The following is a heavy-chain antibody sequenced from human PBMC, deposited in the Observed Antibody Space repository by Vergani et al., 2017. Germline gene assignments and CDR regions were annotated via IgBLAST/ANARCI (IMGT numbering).Heavy chain of an antibody. J-gene: IGHJ1*01. CDR2: ISYDGTQK. CDR3: ATKSCGTPGCQIGYFRE. CDR1: VFTSSYYG. D-gene: IGHD1-1*01. V-gene: IGHV3-30*03. Sequence: QVHLVESGGGVVQPGRSLRLSCVVSVFTSSYYGMHWVRQAPGKGLEWVAVISYDGTQKYYADSVKGRFTISRDNSKSTLYLQMNSLRTEDTAVYYCATKSCGTPGCQIGYFREWGQGTLVTVSS.